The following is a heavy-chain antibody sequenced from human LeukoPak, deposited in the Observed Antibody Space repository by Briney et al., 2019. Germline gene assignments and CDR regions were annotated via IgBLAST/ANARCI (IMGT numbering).Heavy chain of an antibody. CDR1: GYTFTSYD. D-gene: IGHD3-3*01. J-gene: IGHJ5*02. CDR3: ARSPRYRHDFWSGYYSGSLGTWFDP. V-gene: IGHV1-8*01. CDR2: MNPNSGNT. Sequence: ASVKVSCKASGYTFTSYDINWVRPATGQGLEWMGWMNPNSGNTGYAQKFQGRVTITTDESTSTAYMELSSLRSEDTAVYYCARSPRYRHDFWSGYYSGSLGTWFDPWGQGTLVTVSS.